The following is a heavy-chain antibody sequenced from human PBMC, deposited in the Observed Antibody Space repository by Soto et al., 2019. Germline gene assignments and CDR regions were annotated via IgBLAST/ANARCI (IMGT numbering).Heavy chain of an antibody. CDR3: ASGARGACDS. CDR2: IHSDGSST. Sequence: EVQLVESGGGLVQPGESLRLSCAASGFTFSYYWMHWVRQAPGKGLVWVSRIHSDGSSTTYADSVKGRFTISRDNAGTTLNPQITRLSAEDTAVYYSASGARGACDSWGQGTVLTVAA. V-gene: IGHV3-74*01. J-gene: IGHJ3*02. D-gene: IGHD1-26*01. CDR1: GFTFSYYW.